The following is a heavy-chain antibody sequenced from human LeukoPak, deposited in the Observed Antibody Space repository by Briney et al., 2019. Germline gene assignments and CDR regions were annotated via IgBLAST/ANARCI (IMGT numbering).Heavy chain of an antibody. CDR3: ATVGSSWFYDY. Sequence: HPGGSLRLSCAASGFTFSTYRMNWVRQAPGKGLEWVSYFSSSSGTMYYADSVRGRFTISRDIAKNSLYLQMNSLRAEDTAVYYCATVGSSWFYDYWGQGTLVTVSS. D-gene: IGHD6-13*01. J-gene: IGHJ4*02. V-gene: IGHV3-48*01. CDR1: GFTFSTYR. CDR2: FSSSSGTM.